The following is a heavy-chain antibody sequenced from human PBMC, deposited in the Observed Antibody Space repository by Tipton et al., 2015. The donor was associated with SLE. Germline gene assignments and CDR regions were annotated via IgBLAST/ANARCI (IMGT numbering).Heavy chain of an antibody. CDR3: APAGYSDTFDY. V-gene: IGHV3-7*01. D-gene: IGHD6-13*01. J-gene: IGHJ4*02. Sequence: SLRLSCAASGFTFSSYWMSWVRQAPGKGLEWVANIKQDGSEKYYVDSAKGRFTISRDNAKNSLYLQMNSLRAEDTAVYYCAPAGYSDTFDYWGKGTLIAVSS. CDR2: IKQDGSEK. CDR1: GFTFSSYW.